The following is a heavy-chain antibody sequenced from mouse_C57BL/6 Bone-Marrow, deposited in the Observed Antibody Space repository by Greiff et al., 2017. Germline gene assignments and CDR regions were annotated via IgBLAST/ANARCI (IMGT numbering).Heavy chain of an antibody. CDR1: GYTFTSYG. D-gene: IGHD2-4*01. V-gene: IGHV1-81*01. CDR2: IYPRSGNT. Sequence: VQLQQSGAELARPGASVKLSCKASGYTFTSYGISWVKQRTGQGLEWIGEIYPRSGNTYYNEKFKGKATLTADKSSSTAYMELRSLTSEDSAVYFCAREDYDGGYWGQGTTLTVSS. J-gene: IGHJ2*01. CDR3: AREDYDGGY.